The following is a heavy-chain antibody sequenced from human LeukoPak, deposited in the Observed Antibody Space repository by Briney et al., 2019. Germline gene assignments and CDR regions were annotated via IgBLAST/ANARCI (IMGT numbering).Heavy chain of an antibody. J-gene: IGHJ4*02. D-gene: IGHD3-22*01. CDR1: GFTFSTYS. Sequence: KSGGSLRLSCAASGFTFSTYSMNWVRQAPGKGLEWVSSISSSSNYIYYADSVKGRITISRDNAKNSLYLQMNSLRAEDTAVYYCARDFSAVSAYYYDSSGYYAMGYWGQGTLVTVSS. V-gene: IGHV3-21*01. CDR3: ARDFSAVSAYYYDSSGYYAMGY. CDR2: ISSSSNYI.